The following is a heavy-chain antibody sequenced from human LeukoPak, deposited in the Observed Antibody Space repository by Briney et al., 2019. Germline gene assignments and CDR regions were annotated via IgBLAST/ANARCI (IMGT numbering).Heavy chain of an antibody. CDR1: GLTVSNNY. Sequence: GGSLRLSCVVSGLTVSNNYMTWVRQAPGKGLEWVSLIFSGGGTYYADSVKGRFTISRDSSKNTLYLQMDSLRAEDTALYYCARDPGAAAGNLWSWGQGTLVTVSS. V-gene: IGHV3-66*01. D-gene: IGHD6-25*01. CDR2: IFSGGGT. J-gene: IGHJ5*02. CDR3: ARDPGAAAGNLWS.